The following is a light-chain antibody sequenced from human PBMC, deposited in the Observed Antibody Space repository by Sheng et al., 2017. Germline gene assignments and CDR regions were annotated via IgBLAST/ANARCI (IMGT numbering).Light chain of an antibody. J-gene: IGKJ2*01. V-gene: IGKV1-5*03. CDR3: QQYNSYPYT. CDR1: QTISSW. CDR2: KAS. Sequence: DIQMTQSPSTLSATVGDRVTISCRASQTISSWLAWYQYKPGKAPRLLIYKASALETGVPSRFSGSGSEXEFTLTISSLQPDDFATYFCQQYNSYPYTFGQGTKLDI.